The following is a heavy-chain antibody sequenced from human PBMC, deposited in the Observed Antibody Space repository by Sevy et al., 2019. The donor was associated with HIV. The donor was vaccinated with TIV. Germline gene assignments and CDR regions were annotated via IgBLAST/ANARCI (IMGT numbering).Heavy chain of an antibody. CDR1: GLTFSSFG. Sequence: GGSLRLSCAASGLTFSSFGMHWVRQAPGKGLEWVSLISYDGSNKKYADSVKGRLTVSRDKSKNTLYLQMNSLRADDTAVYYCAKDLDYFDSSAGPSSLIYNYYYGLEDWGPGTTVTVSS. D-gene: IGHD3-22*01. CDR3: AKDLDYFDSSAGPSSLIYNYYYGLED. CDR2: ISYDGSNK. J-gene: IGHJ6*02. V-gene: IGHV3-30*18.